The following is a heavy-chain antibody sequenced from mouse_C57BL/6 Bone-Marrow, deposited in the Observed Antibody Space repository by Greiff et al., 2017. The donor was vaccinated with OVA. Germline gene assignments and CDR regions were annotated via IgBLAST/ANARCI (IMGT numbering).Heavy chain of an antibody. CDR1: GYTFTSYW. V-gene: IGHV1-50*01. J-gene: IGHJ4*01. CDR2: IDPSDSYT. D-gene: IGHD1-1*01. CDR3: AGSPQFITTVVATDYYAMDY. Sequence: QVQLQQPGAELVKPGASVKLSCKASGYTFTSYWMQWVKQRPGQGLEWIGEIDPSDSYTNYNQKFKGKATLTVDTSSSTAYMQLSSLTSEDSAVYYCAGSPQFITTVVATDYYAMDYWGQGTSVTVSS.